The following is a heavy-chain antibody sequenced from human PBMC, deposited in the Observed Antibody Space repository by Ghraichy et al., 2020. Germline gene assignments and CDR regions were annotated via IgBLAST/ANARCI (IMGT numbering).Heavy chain of an antibody. V-gene: IGHV4-39*01. J-gene: IGHJ4*02. CDR3: ARHDIVVVVAATPGYFDY. D-gene: IGHD2-15*01. CDR1: GGSISSSSYY. CDR2: IYYSGST. Sequence: SETLSLTCTVSGGSISSSSYYWGWIRQPPGKGLEWIGSIYYSGSTYYNPSLKSRVTISVDTSKNQFSLKLSSVTAADTAVYYCARHDIVVVVAATPGYFDYWGQGTLVTVSS.